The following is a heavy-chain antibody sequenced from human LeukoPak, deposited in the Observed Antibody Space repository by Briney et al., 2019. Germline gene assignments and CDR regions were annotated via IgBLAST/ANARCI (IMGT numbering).Heavy chain of an antibody. Sequence: GGSLRLSCAASGFTFSSYSMNWVRQAPGKGLEWVAVIWYDGSNKYYADSVKGRFTISRDNSKKMLYLQMNSLRAEDTAVYYCARERLLWFGEFDYWGQGTLVTVSS. V-gene: IGHV3-33*08. J-gene: IGHJ4*02. CDR2: IWYDGSNK. CDR1: GFTFSSYS. D-gene: IGHD3-10*01. CDR3: ARERLLWFGEFDY.